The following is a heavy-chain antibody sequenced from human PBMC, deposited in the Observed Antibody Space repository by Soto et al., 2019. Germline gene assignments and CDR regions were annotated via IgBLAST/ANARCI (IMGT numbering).Heavy chain of an antibody. CDR2: IYYSGIT. Sequence: QLQLQESGPGLVKPSQTLSLTCTVSCGSISSGDYYWSWIRQPPGTGLVWIGYIYYSGITYYNPSLKSRVIISVDTSKRQCSQKLSSVTAADTAVYYCARRYYGDYETPLFDYWGQGTLVTVSS. J-gene: IGHJ4*02. D-gene: IGHD4-17*01. CDR3: ARRYYGDYETPLFDY. CDR1: CGSISSGDYY. V-gene: IGHV4-30-4*01.